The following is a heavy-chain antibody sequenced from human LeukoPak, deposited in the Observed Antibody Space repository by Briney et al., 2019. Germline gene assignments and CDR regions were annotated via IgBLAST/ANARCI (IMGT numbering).Heavy chain of an antibody. CDR2: IRFDGTDK. D-gene: IGHD3-22*01. J-gene: IGHJ4*02. V-gene: IGHV3-30*02. CDR3: ARGAYYYDSSGYGY. CDR1: GFTFSNYG. Sequence: DPGGSLRLSCAASGFTFSNYGMHWVRQVPGKGLEWVALIRFDGTDKYYADSVKGRFAISRDNSKSTLYLQMNSLRAEDTAVYYCARGAYYYDSSGYGYWGQGTLVTVSS.